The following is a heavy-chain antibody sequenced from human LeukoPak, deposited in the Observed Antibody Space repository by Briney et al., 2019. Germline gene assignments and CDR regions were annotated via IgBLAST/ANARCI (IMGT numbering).Heavy chain of an antibody. J-gene: IGHJ4*02. CDR2: INPSGGST. CDR1: GYTFTSYY. CDR3: ARDDNLAKNTMIQGY. D-gene: IGHD3-22*01. Sequence: GASVKVSYKASGYTFTSYYMHWVRQAPGQGLEWMGIINPSGGSTSYAQKFQGRVTMTRDTSTSTVYMELSSLRSEDTAVYYCARDDNLAKNTMIQGYWGQGTLVTVSS. V-gene: IGHV1-46*01.